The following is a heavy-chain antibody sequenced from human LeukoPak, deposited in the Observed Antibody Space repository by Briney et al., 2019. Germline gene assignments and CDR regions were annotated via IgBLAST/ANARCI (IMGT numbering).Heavy chain of an antibody. V-gene: IGHV4-31*03. CDR3: ARAPLLLWFGESINYFDY. CDR2: IYYSGST. D-gene: IGHD3-10*01. CDR1: GGSISSGGYY. J-gene: IGHJ4*02. Sequence: SQTLSLTCTVSGGSISSGGYYWSWIRQHPGKGLEWLGYIYYSGSTYYNPSLKSRVTISVDTSKNQFSLKLSSVTAADTAVYYCARAPLLLWFGESINYFDYWGQGTLVTVSS.